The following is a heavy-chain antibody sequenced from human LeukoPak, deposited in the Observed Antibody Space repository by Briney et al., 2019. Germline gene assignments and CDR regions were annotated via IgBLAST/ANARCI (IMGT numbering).Heavy chain of an antibody. D-gene: IGHD6-13*01. V-gene: IGHV3-48*01. CDR2: ISSSSSTI. Sequence: GGSLRLSCAASGFTFSSYSMNWVRQAPGKGLEWVSYISSSSSTIYYADSVKGRFTISRDNAENSLYLQMNSLRAEDTAVYYCARDPSTRIAGFHHMYYFDYWGQGTLVTVSS. CDR3: ARDPSTRIAGFHHMYYFDY. J-gene: IGHJ4*02. CDR1: GFTFSSYS.